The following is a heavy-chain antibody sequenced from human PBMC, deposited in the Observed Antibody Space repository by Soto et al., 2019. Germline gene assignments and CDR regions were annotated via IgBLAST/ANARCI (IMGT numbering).Heavy chain of an antibody. CDR2: IYYSGST. Sequence: SETLSLTCTVSGNSISRCGYYWSWIRQHPGKGLEWIGYIYYSGSTYYNPSLKSRVTISVDTSKNQFSLKLSSVTAADTAVYYCARRAETMVEGNWSDPWGQRTLVTVPS. CDR3: ARRAETMVEGNWSDP. D-gene: IGHD3-10*01. J-gene: IGHJ5*02. CDR1: GNSISRCGYY. V-gene: IGHV4-31*03.